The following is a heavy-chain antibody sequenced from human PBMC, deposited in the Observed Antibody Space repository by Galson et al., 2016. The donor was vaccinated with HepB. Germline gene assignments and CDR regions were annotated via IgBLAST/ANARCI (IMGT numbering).Heavy chain of an antibody. CDR2: IRSKTYGATT. D-gene: IGHD3-22*01. V-gene: IGHV3-49*03. Sequence: SLRLSCAASGFTFGDYAMSWFRQAPGMGLEWVGFIRSKTYGATTEYAASVKGRFSISRDDSNSIAYLQMNSLKTEDTAMYYCSRATKLYYYDSSGYGYWGQGTLVTVSS. J-gene: IGHJ4*02. CDR3: SRATKLYYYDSSGYGY. CDR1: GFTFGDYA.